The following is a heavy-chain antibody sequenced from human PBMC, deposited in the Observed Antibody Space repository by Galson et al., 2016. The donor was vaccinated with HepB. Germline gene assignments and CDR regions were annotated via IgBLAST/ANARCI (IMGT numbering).Heavy chain of an antibody. Sequence: SLRLSCAASGFSFNSYAMHWVRQAPGKGLEWVAVISYAGTYTYYGDPVKGRFTISRDNSKNTLYLQMNSLRPEDTATYYCAKDLERYGGNSAAYYYYGMDVWGQGTTVTVSS. CDR1: GFSFNSYA. CDR3: AKDLERYGGNSAAYYYYGMDV. J-gene: IGHJ6*02. CDR2: ISYAGTYT. D-gene: IGHD4-23*01. V-gene: IGHV3-30*18.